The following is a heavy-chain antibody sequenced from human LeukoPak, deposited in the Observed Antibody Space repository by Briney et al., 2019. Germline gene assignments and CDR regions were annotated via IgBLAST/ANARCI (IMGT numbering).Heavy chain of an antibody. V-gene: IGHV4-59*01. CDR1: GGSISSYY. Sequence: SETLSLTCTVSGGSISSYYWSWIRQLPGKGLEWIGYIYYSGSTNYKPSLKSRVTISVDTSKNQFSLKLSSVTAADTAVYYCARGGYYGSGNDFRFDPWGQGNLVTVSS. CDR2: IYYSGST. CDR3: ARGGYYGSGNDFRFDP. J-gene: IGHJ5*02. D-gene: IGHD3-10*01.